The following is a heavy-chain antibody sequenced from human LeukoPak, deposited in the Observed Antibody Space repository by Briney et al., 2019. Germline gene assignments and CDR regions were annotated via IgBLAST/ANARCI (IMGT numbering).Heavy chain of an antibody. CDR1: GGSISSYY. J-gene: IGHJ6*02. CDR2: IYYSGST. Sequence: TSETLSLTCTVSGGSISSYYWSWIRQPPGKGLEWIGYIYYSGSTNYNPSLKSRVTISVDTSKNQFSLKLSSVTAADTAVYYCARERTNIAAAGTHGMGVWGQGTTVTVS. CDR3: ARERTNIAAAGTHGMGV. V-gene: IGHV4-59*01. D-gene: IGHD6-13*01.